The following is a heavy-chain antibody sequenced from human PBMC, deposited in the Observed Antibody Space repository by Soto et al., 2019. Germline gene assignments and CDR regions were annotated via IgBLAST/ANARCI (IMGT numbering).Heavy chain of an antibody. CDR1: GGSVSSGHYY. CDR3: ARASGDSSGYSFDY. Sequence: QVQLQESGPGLVKPSQTLSLTCSVSGGSVSSGHYYWSWIRQPPGKGLEWVGYIYYSGSTYYNPSLMSRVTISLDTSKKQFSLKPSSATAADTAVYVCARASGDSSGYSFDYWGQGTLVTVSS. CDR2: IYYSGST. D-gene: IGHD3-22*01. J-gene: IGHJ4*02. V-gene: IGHV4-30-4*08.